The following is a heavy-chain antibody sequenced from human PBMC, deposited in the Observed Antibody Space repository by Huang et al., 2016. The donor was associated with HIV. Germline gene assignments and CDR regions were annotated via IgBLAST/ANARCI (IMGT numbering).Heavy chain of an antibody. CDR2: ISGSGTT. D-gene: IGHD6-13*01. V-gene: IGHV3-23*01. CDR3: AKIISNWPLYYMDV. Sequence: EVQLLESGGGLVQAGGSQRLSCAASGFSFSDYAITWVRQVPGKGLEWVSAISGSGTTKYRDSVKGRFTISRDNSKNTLFLQTNSLRVEDTAVYYCAKIISNWPLYYMDVWGKGTTVTVSS. J-gene: IGHJ6*03. CDR1: GFSFSDYA.